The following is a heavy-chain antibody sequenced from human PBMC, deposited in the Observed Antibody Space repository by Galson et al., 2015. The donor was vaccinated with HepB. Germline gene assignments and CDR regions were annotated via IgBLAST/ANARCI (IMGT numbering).Heavy chain of an antibody. J-gene: IGHJ6*02. CDR2: IWYDGSNK. CDR1: GFTFSSYG. Sequence: SLRLSCAASGFTFSSYGMHWVRQAPGKGLEWVAVIWYDGSNKYYADSVKGRFTISRDNSKNTLYLQMNSLRAEDTAVYYCARVQSPAAMDYYGMDVWGQGTTVTVSS. CDR3: ARVQSPAAMDYYGMDV. D-gene: IGHD2-2*01. V-gene: IGHV3-33*01.